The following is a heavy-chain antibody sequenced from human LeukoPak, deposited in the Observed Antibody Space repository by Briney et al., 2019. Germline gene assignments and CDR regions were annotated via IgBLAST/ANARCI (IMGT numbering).Heavy chain of an antibody. CDR3: ARGSTVVPDSYDY. CDR1: GGSFSGYY. Sequence: PSETLSLTCAVYGGSFSGYYWSWIRQPPGKGLGWIGEINHSGSTNYNPSLKSRVTISVDTSKNQFSLKLSSVTAADTAVYYCARGSTVVPDSYDYWGQGTLVTVSS. D-gene: IGHD4-23*01. J-gene: IGHJ4*02. CDR2: INHSGST. V-gene: IGHV4-34*01.